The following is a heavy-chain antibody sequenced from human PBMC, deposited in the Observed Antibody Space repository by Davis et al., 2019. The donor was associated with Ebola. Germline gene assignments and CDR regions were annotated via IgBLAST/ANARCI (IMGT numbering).Heavy chain of an antibody. D-gene: IGHD2-2*01. CDR1: GYSFTSYW. V-gene: IGHV5-10-1*01. CDR2: IDPSDSYT. Sequence: GESLKISCKGSGYSFTSYWISWVRQTPGKGLEWMGRIDPSDSYTNYSPSFQGHVTISADKSISTAYLQWSSLKASDTAMYYCARHADIVVVPAAPNYYYYGMDVWGQGTTVTVSS. CDR3: ARHADIVVVPAAPNYYYYGMDV. J-gene: IGHJ6*02.